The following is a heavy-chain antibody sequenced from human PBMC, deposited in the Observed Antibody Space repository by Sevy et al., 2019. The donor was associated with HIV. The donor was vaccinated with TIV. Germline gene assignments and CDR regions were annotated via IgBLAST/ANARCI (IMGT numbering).Heavy chain of an antibody. J-gene: IGHJ6*02. D-gene: IGHD7-27*01. CDR2: MNPNSSNT. Sequence: ASVKVSCKASGYTFTSYDINWVRQATGQGLEWMGWMNPNSSNTGYAQKFQGRVTMTRNTSISTAYMELSSLRSEDTAVYYCARATNWGSVGYYYYGMDVWGQGTTVTVSS. CDR3: ARATNWGSVGYYYYGMDV. CDR1: GYTFTSYD. V-gene: IGHV1-8*01.